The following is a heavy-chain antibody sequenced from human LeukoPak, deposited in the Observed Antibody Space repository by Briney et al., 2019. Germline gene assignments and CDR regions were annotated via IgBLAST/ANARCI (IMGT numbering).Heavy chain of an antibody. CDR3: ARDQYYDSSGYSNYYYGMDV. J-gene: IGHJ6*02. Sequence: PGGSLRLSCAASGSTFNSYSMNWVRQAPGKGLEWVSSISSSSTYIYYADSMKGRFTISRDNAKNSLYLQMNSLRVEDTAVYYCARDQYYDSSGYSNYYYGMDVWGQGTTVTVSS. D-gene: IGHD3-22*01. V-gene: IGHV3-21*01. CDR2: ISSSSTYI. CDR1: GSTFNSYS.